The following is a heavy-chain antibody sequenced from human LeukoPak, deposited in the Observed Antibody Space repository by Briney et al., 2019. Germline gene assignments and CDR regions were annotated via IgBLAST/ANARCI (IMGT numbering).Heavy chain of an antibody. CDR1: GGSFSGYY. J-gene: IGHJ4*02. CDR3: ASLIPDY. CDR2: INHSGST. Sequence: SETLSLTCAVYGGSFSGYYWSWIRQPPGKGLVWIGEINHSGSTNYNPSLKSRVTISVDTSKNQFSLKLSSVTAADTAVYYCASLIPDYWGQGTLVTVSS. D-gene: IGHD2-21*01. V-gene: IGHV4-34*01.